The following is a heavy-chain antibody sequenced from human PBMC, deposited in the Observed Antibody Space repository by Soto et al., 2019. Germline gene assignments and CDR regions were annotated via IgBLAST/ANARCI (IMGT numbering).Heavy chain of an antibody. CDR2: IIPILGIA. D-gene: IGHD2-8*01. CDR3: ARSGGGGPGNGAFDI. CDR1: GYTFTGYY. J-gene: IGHJ3*02. Sequence: SVKVSCKASGYTFTGYYMHWVRQAPGQGLEWMGRIIPILGIANYAQKFQGRVTITADKSTSTAYMELSSLRSEDTAVYYCARSGGGGPGNGAFDIWGQGTMVTVS. V-gene: IGHV1-69*02.